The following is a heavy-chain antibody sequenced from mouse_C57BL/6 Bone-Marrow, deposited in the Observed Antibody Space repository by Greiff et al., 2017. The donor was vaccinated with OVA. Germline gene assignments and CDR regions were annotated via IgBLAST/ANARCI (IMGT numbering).Heavy chain of an antibody. V-gene: IGHV1-69*01. Sequence: VQLQQPGAELVMPGASVKLSCKASGYTFTSYWMHWVKQRPGQGLEWIGEIDPSDSYTNYNQKFKGKSTLTVDKSSSTAYMQLSSLTSEDSAVYYCARREDYYGSSPFAYWGQGTLVTVSA. J-gene: IGHJ3*01. D-gene: IGHD1-1*01. CDR2: IDPSDSYT. CDR3: ARREDYYGSSPFAY. CDR1: GYTFTSYW.